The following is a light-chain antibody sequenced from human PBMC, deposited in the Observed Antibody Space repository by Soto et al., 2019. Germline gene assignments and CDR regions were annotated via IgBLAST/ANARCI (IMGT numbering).Light chain of an antibody. CDR3: HQYGSTTSVT. Sequence: EMVLTQSPGTLSLSPGERATLSCRASQSVSSSYLAWYQQKPGQAPRLLIYGASSRATGIPHRFSGSASGKHFTITISRLQPEDFAVYYCHQYGSTTSVTSGGGTKVEIK. CDR2: GAS. V-gene: IGKV3-20*01. CDR1: QSVSSSY. J-gene: IGKJ4*01.